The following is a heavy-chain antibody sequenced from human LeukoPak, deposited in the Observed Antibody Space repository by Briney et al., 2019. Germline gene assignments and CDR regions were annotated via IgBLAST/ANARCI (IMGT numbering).Heavy chain of an antibody. J-gene: IGHJ4*02. CDR3: ARDRGPRTGSMVREAYDY. D-gene: IGHD3-10*01. CDR1: GFTFSDYW. V-gene: IGHV3-74*01. Sequence: GGSLRLSCAASGFTFSDYWIHWVRQAPGKGLVWVSRINTDGSITNYADSVKGRFSISRDNAKNTLYLQMSSLRAEDTAVYYCARDRGPRTGSMVREAYDYWGQGTLVTVSS. CDR2: INTDGSIT.